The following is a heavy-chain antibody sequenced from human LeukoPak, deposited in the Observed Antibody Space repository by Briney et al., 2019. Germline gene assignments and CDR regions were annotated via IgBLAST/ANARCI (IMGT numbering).Heavy chain of an antibody. CDR2: ISYTGTYI. Sequence: GGSLRLSCSASAVTFKTYNMNWVRQVPGKGLEWVSSISYTGTYIYYADSVKGRFTISRDNAKNSLYLQMNSLRAEDTAVYYCARDQVVAGYYYYYGMDVWGQGTTVTVSS. V-gene: IGHV3-21*04. D-gene: IGHD2-15*01. CDR3: ARDQVVAGYYYYYGMDV. J-gene: IGHJ6*02. CDR1: AVTFKTYN.